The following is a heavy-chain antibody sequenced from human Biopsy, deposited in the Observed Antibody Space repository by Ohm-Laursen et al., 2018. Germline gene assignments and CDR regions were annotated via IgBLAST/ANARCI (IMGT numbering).Heavy chain of an antibody. CDR2: ISWDGGSE. CDR3: VRGYSSSWSGYLDH. D-gene: IGHD3-3*01. Sequence: RSLRLSCAASGFTFDDHVMHWVRHAPGKGLEWVSGISWDGGSEGYADSVKGRFTISRDNAKNSLFLQMNSLTTEDTALYYCVRGYSSSWSGYLDHWGQGTLVTVSS. V-gene: IGHV3-9*01. CDR1: GFTFDDHV. J-gene: IGHJ4*02.